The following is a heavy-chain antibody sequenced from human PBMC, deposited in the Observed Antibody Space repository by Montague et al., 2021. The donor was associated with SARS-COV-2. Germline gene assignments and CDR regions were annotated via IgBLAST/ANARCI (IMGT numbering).Heavy chain of an antibody. V-gene: IGHV4-59*02. CDR2: VYYSRSS. D-gene: IGHD1-26*01. J-gene: IGHJ4*02. Sequence: ETLSLTCTVSGDSVSHDCWTWIRQPPGKGLEWNGYVYYSRSSSYNPSLRGRVRIAVDTSKNQFSLRLSTVTAADTAIYYCVRDPAPSGSGTFYDYWGQGTLVAVSP. CDR1: GDSVSHDC. CDR3: VRDPAPSGSGTFYDY.